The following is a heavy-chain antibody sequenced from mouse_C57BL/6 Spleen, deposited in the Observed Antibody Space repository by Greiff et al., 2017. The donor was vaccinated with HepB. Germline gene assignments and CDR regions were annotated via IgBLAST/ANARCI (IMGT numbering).Heavy chain of an antibody. CDR2: IYPGDGDT. D-gene: IGHD1-1*01. CDR3: ARKTTVVAGLDN. CDR1: GYAFSSSW. J-gene: IGHJ2*01. Sequence: QVQLQQSGPELVKPGASVKISCKASGYAFSSSWMNWVKQRPGKGLEWIGRIYPGDGDTNYNGKFKGKATLTADKSSSTAYMQLSSLTSEDSAVYFCARKTTVVAGLDNGGKGTTLTVFS. V-gene: IGHV1-82*01.